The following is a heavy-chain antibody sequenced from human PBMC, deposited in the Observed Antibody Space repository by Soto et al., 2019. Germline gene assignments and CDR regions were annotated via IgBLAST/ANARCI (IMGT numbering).Heavy chain of an antibody. CDR1: GFTFRSYV. CDR3: ARWGTTGGLDV. Sequence: QVQLVESGGGVVQPGTSLRLSCVGSGFTFRSYVIHWVRQAPGKGLEWVALTSYDGSNKDYGDSVKGRFTISRDSSRNTVDLQMDSLRRGDTTPYYCARWGTTGGLDVWGQGTLVSVSS. V-gene: IGHV3-30*19. CDR2: TSYDGSNK. D-gene: IGHD3-16*01. J-gene: IGHJ1*01.